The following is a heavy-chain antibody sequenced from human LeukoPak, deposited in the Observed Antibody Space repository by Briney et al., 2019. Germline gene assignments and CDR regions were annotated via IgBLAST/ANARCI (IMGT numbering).Heavy chain of an antibody. Sequence: GGSLRLSCVASRFTYINYGMQWVRQGRGRGVEWVAVIWYDGVKQYYVDSVRGRFTVSRDNSKNTLYLQMHSVRAEYTAVYYCTRGSDFFDSGGYFYPPGYWGQGTLVTVSS. CDR3: TRGSDFFDSGGYFYPPGY. CDR2: IWYDGVKQ. V-gene: IGHV3-33*01. CDR1: RFTYINYG. D-gene: IGHD3-22*01. J-gene: IGHJ4*02.